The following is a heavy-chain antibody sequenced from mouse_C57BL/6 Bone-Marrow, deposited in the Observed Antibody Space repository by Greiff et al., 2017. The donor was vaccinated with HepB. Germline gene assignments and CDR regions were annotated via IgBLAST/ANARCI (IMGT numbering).Heavy chain of an antibody. V-gene: IGHV1-81*01. J-gene: IGHJ2*01. D-gene: IGHD1-1*01. Sequence: VNVVESGAELARPGASVKLSCKASGYTFTSYGISWVKQRTGQGLEWIGEIYPRSGNTYYNEKFKGKATLTADKSSSTAYMELRSLTSEDSAVYFCARGAYYYGSSPFDYWGQGTTLTVSS. CDR2: IYPRSGNT. CDR1: GYTFTSYG. CDR3: ARGAYYYGSSPFDY.